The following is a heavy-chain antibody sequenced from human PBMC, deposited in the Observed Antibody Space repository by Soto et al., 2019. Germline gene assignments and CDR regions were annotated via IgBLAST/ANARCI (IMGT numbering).Heavy chain of an antibody. V-gene: IGHV3-7*05. Sequence: EVQLVESGGGLVQPGGSLRLSCAASGFTFISYWMSWFRQAPGKGLEWVANIEQDGSEKYYVDSVKGRFTISRDNAKNSLYLQMNSLRAEDTAVYYCARDYSSGWYRQLWGQGTLVTVSS. J-gene: IGHJ4*02. CDR1: GFTFISYW. CDR3: ARDYSSGWYRQL. D-gene: IGHD6-19*01. CDR2: IEQDGSEK.